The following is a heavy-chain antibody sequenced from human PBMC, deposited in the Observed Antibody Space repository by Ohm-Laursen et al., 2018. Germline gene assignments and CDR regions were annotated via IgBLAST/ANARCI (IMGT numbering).Heavy chain of an antibody. V-gene: IGHV4-34*01. J-gene: IGHJ3*02. CDR1: GGSFSGYY. Sequence: SETLSLTYAVYGGSFSGYYWSWVRQPPGKGLEWIGEINHSGSTNYNPSLKSRVTISVDTSKNQFSLKLSSVTAADTAVYYCARVKQWLIYAFDIWGQGTMVTVSS. CDR3: ARVKQWLIYAFDI. CDR2: INHSGST. D-gene: IGHD6-19*01.